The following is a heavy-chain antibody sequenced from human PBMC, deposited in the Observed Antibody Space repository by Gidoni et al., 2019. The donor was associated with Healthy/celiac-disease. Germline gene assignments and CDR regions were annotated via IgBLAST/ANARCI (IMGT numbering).Heavy chain of an antibody. J-gene: IGHJ6*02. V-gene: IGHV3-23*01. CDR3: AKRITIFGVVTYYYYGMDV. CDR1: GFTFSSYA. D-gene: IGHD3-3*01. Sequence: EVQLLESGGGLVQPGGSLRLSCSASGFTFSSYAMSWVRQAPGKGLGGVSAISGRGGSTYYADSVKGRFTISRDNSKNTLYLQMNSLRAEDTAVYYCAKRITIFGVVTYYYYGMDVWGQGTTVTVSS. CDR2: ISGRGGST.